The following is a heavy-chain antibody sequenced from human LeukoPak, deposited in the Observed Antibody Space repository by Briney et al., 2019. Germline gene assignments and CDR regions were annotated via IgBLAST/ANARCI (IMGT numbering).Heavy chain of an antibody. CDR1: GFTFSSYW. J-gene: IGHJ5*02. Sequence: GGSLRLSCAASGFTFSSYWMHWVRQAPGKGLGWVSRINGDGSGTTYADSVKGRFTISRDNAKNTLYLQMNSLRAEDTAVYYCARDLDGSGDYHWFDPWGQGTLVTVSS. V-gene: IGHV3-74*01. CDR3: ARDLDGSGDYHWFDP. D-gene: IGHD3-10*01. CDR2: INGDGSGT.